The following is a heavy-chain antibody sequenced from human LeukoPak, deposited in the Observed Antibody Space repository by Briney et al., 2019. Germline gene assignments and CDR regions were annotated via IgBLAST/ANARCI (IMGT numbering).Heavy chain of an antibody. J-gene: IGHJ5*02. CDR3: ALYALAYYYGSGTSPAGWFDP. V-gene: IGHV4-59*01. D-gene: IGHD3-10*01. CDR2: IYYSGST. CDR1: GGSISSYY. Sequence: SETLSLTCTVSGGSISSYYWSWIRQPPGKGLEWIGYIYYSGSTNYNPSLKGRVTISVDTSKNQFSLKLSSVTAADTAVYYCALYALAYYYGSGTSPAGWFDPWGQGTLVTVSS.